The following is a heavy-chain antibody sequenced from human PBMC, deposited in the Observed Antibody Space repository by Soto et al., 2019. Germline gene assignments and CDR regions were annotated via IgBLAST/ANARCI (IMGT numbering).Heavy chain of an antibody. V-gene: IGHV5-51*01. J-gene: IGHJ4*02. Sequence: PGESLKISCKGSGYSFTSYWIGWVRQMPGKGLEWMGIIYPGDSDTRYSPSFQGQVTISADKSISTAYLQWSSLKAPDTAMYYCARREVTYYYGSGSYYFDYWGQGTLVTVSS. CDR3: ARREVTYYYGSGSYYFDY. CDR1: GYSFTSYW. D-gene: IGHD3-10*01. CDR2: IYPGDSDT.